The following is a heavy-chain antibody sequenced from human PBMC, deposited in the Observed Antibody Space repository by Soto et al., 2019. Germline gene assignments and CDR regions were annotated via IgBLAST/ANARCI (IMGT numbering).Heavy chain of an antibody. J-gene: IGHJ5*02. Sequence: GGSLRLSCVASEFTFSKYWMHWVRQAPGKGLVWVSRINMDGTKTAYADSVKGRFTISRDNANNTLYLQMNSLGVEDTAVYYCARDYYYDSRSSSVNWFDPWGQGTLVTVSS. V-gene: IGHV3-74*01. CDR2: INMDGTKT. D-gene: IGHD3-22*01. CDR1: EFTFSKYW. CDR3: ARDYYYDSRSSSVNWFDP.